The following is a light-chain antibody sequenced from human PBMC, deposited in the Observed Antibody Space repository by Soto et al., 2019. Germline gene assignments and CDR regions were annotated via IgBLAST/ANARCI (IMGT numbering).Light chain of an antibody. Sequence: QSVLTQSPSASASLGASVKLTCTLSSGHSSYAIAWHQQQPEKGPRYLMKLNGDGSHSKGDGIPDRFSGSSSGAERYLTISSLQSEDEADYYCQTWGTGILVFGGGTQLTVL. CDR3: QTWGTGILV. J-gene: IGLJ2*01. CDR1: SGHSSYA. V-gene: IGLV4-69*01. CDR2: LNGDGSH.